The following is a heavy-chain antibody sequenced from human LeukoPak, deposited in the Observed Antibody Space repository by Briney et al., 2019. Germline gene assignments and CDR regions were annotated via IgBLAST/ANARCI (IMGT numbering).Heavy chain of an antibody. CDR2: IYYSGST. V-gene: IGHV4-59*01. CDR3: ARGGGYDYDFWSGYYFFMDV. Sequence: SETLSLTCTVSGGSISSYYWSWIRQPPGKGLEWIGYIYYSGSTNYNPSLKSRVTISVDTSKNQFSLKLSSVTAADTAVYYCARGGGYDYDFWSGYYFFMDVWGKGTTVTVSS. D-gene: IGHD3-3*01. CDR1: GGSISSYY. J-gene: IGHJ6*03.